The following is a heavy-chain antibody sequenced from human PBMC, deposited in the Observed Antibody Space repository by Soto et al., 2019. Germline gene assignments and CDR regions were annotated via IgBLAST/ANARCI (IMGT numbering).Heavy chain of an antibody. CDR2: IYYSGST. CDR1: GGSISSGGYY. V-gene: IGHV4-31*03. CDR3: AREVTTVTSKTKITRD. Sequence: SETLSLTCTVSGGSISSGGYYWSWIRQHPGKGLEWIGYIYYSGSTYYNPSLKSRVTISVDTSKNQFSLKLSSVTAADTAVYYCAREVTTVTSKTKITRDWGQGTLVTVSS. J-gene: IGHJ4*02. D-gene: IGHD4-17*01.